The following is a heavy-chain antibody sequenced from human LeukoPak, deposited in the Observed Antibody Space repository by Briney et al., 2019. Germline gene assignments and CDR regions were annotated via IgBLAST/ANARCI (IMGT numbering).Heavy chain of an antibody. CDR2: IYHSGGT. Sequence: SETLSLTYAVSGDPINSIDWWSWVRQSPARGLEWIGEIYHSGGTNYNPSLKSRVTISVDKSKNHLSLKLTSVTAADTAVYFCVGNGYYALDYWGQGALVTVAS. J-gene: IGHJ4*02. D-gene: IGHD2/OR15-2a*01. V-gene: IGHV4-4*02. CDR3: VGNGYYALDY. CDR1: GDPINSIDW.